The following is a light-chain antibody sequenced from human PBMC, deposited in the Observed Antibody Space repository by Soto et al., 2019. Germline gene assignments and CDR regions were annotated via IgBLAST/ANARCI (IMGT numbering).Light chain of an antibody. CDR3: SAGYDSLSGVV. CDR1: SSNIGSNH. J-gene: IGLJ2*01. V-gene: IGLV1-47*01. Sequence: QSVLTQPPSTSGTPGQRVTISCSGSSSNIGSNHVYWYQQFPGMAPKLLMYRSDQRPTGVPDRFSGSKSGTSASLAISGLRSDDEADYYCSAGYDSLSGVVFGGGTKLTVL. CDR2: RSD.